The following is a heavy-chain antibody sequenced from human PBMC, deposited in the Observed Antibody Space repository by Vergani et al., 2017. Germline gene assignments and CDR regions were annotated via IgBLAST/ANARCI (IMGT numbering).Heavy chain of an antibody. V-gene: IGHV4-59*01. CDR1: GCSMSGYY. J-gene: IGHJ5*02. D-gene: IGHD3-10*01. CDR3: GRVADFYGLGSRLLDL. Sequence: QVRLQESGPGLVKPSETLSLTCSVSGCSMSGYYWSWIRQPPGKELEWIGYMYHSGSTNYNPSLETQITISGDTSKNQFSLKLNSVTAADTAVYYCGRVADFYGLGSRLLDLWGQGILVTVSS. CDR2: MYHSGST.